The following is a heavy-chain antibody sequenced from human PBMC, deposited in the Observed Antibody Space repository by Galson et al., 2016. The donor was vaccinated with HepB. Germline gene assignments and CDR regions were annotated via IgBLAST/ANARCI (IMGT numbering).Heavy chain of an antibody. V-gene: IGHV2-70*20. CDR1: GSSLKTRGMC. D-gene: IGHD1-26*01. CDR3: ARLPSGDYFDF. J-gene: IGHJ4*02. Sequence: PALVKPTQTLTLTCSFSGSSLKTRGMCVSWVRQPPGKGLEWLALIDWDDQRYYTTSLKTNLTISGDTAKNQVVLTLANVDPADTATYYCARLPSGDYFDFWGQGTLVTVSS. CDR2: IDWDDQR.